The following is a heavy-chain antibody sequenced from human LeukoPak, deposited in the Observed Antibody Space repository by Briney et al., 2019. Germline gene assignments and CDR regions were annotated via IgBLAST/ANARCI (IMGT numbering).Heavy chain of an antibody. Sequence: GGSLRLSCAASGLTFSSHWMHWARHAPGKGLVWVSRITNDGSSTTYADSAKGRFTISRDNAKNMLYLQVNSLRAEDTAVHYCATQQGGNPAYWGQGTLVTVSS. CDR2: ITNDGSST. CDR1: GLTFSSHW. V-gene: IGHV3-74*01. D-gene: IGHD1-14*01. CDR3: ATQQGGNPAY. J-gene: IGHJ4*02.